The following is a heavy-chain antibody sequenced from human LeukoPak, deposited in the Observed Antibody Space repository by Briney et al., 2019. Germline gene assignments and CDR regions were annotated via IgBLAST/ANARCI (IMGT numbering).Heavy chain of an antibody. CDR1: GGSISRYY. CDR2: IYYSGST. D-gene: IGHD3-22*01. J-gene: IGHJ4*02. Sequence: PSETLSLTCTVSGGSISRYYWNWIRQPPGKGLEWIGYIYYSGSTNYNPSLKSRVTISVDTSKNQFSLKLSSVTAADTAVYYCARGADSSGYYSIFYFDYWGQGTLVTVSS. CDR3: ARGADSSGYYSIFYFDY. V-gene: IGHV4-59*01.